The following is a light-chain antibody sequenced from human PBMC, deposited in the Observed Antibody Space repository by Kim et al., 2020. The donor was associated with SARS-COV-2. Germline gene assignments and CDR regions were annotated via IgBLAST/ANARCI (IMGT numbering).Light chain of an antibody. CDR1: QSITSW. V-gene: IGKV1-5*01. CDR3: RQYNNYSHT. Sequence: DIQMTQSPTTLSASVGDRVTMTCRASQSITSWLAWYQQKPGKAPKLLIYDASSLKRGVPSRFSGSGSGTEFTLTISSLQPDDFATYYCRQYNNYSHTFGQGTKLEI. J-gene: IGKJ2*01. CDR2: DAS.